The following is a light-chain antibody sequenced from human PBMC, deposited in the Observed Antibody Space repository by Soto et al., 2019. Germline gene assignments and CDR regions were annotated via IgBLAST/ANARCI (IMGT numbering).Light chain of an antibody. CDR1: QSVSTN. Sequence: EIMMTQSPATLSVSPGERATLSCRASQSVSTNLAWYQQKPGQAPRLLIYGASTRATGIPARISGSGSETEFTLTISSLQSEDFAVYYCQQYDEWPPSYTFGQGTKLEIE. J-gene: IGKJ2*01. CDR3: QQYDEWPPSYT. V-gene: IGKV3-15*01. CDR2: GAS.